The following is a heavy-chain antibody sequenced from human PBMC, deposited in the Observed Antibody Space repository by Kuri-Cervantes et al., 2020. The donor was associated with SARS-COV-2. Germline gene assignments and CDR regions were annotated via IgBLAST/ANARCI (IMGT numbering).Heavy chain of an antibody. Sequence: SETLSLTCTVPGGSISSSSYYWGWIRQPPGKGLEWIGSIYYSGSTYYNPSLKSRVTISVDTSKNQFSLKLSSVTAADTAVYYCARVSYSSSWYVDYWGQGTLVTVSS. V-gene: IGHV4-39*07. CDR2: IYYSGST. J-gene: IGHJ4*02. CDR1: GGSISSSSYY. CDR3: ARVSYSSSWYVDY. D-gene: IGHD6-13*01.